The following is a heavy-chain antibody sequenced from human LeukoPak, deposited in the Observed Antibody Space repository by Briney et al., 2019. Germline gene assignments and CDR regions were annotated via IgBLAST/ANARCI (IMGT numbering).Heavy chain of an antibody. V-gene: IGHV3-48*02. CDR3: ARPGGAYNHYFDY. D-gene: IGHD2-8*02. CDR2: IGSSGSTI. Sequence: PGGSLRLSCAASGFTFSNAWMSWVRQAPGKGLEWVSYIGSSGSTIFYADSVKGRFTISRDKAKNSLYLQMNSLRDEDTAVYYCARPGGAYNHYFDYWGQGTLVTVSS. CDR1: GFTFSNAW. J-gene: IGHJ4*02.